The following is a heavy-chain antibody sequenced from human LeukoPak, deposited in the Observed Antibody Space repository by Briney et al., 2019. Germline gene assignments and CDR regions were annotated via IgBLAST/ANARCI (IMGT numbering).Heavy chain of an antibody. CDR2: INSDGSST. CDR3: AGGGGFRPFDP. J-gene: IGHJ5*02. V-gene: IGHV3-74*01. CDR1: GFTFSTYW. D-gene: IGHD2-15*01. Sequence: TGGSLRLSCAASGFTFSTYWMHWVRQAPGKGLAWVSRINSDGSSTGNADSVKGRFTISRDNAKNTLYLQMNSLRAEDTAVYYCAGGGGFRPFDPWGQGTLVTVSS.